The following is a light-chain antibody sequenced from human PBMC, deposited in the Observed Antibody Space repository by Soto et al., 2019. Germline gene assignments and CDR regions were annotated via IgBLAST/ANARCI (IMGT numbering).Light chain of an antibody. J-gene: IGKJ1*01. CDR1: LSVSSY. V-gene: IGKV3-11*01. CDR3: QQRSNWPHT. CDR2: DAS. Sequence: EIVLTQSPATLSLSPGERATLSCRASLSVSSYLAWYQQKPGQAPRLLIYDASNRATGIPARFSGSGSGTEFTLTISSLEPEDFAVYYCQQRSNWPHTFGQGTKVEIK.